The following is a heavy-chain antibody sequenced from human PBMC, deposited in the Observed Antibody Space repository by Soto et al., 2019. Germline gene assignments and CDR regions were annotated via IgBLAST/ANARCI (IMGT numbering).Heavy chain of an antibody. CDR1: RYTFTGYY. J-gene: IGHJ4*02. D-gene: IGHD1-26*01. V-gene: IGHV1-2*02. CDR2: INPKTGDT. Sequence: QVQLVQSGAEVKKPGASVKVSCKASRYTFTGYYLHWVRQAPGQGLEWMGWINPKTGDTTYAQKFQGRVTLNRDTSISTAYMELGRLGSDDTAVYYCARDNSGIEYGDFDYWGQGTLVTVSS. CDR3: ARDNSGIEYGDFDY.